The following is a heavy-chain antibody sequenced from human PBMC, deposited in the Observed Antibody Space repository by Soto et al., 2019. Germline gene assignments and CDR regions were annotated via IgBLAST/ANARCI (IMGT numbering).Heavy chain of an antibody. D-gene: IGHD1-26*01. CDR3: AGPQSYPFDY. CDR1: GGTFSSYT. J-gene: IGHJ4*02. V-gene: IGHV1-69*02. CDR2: IIPILGIA. Sequence: QVQLVQSGAEVKKPGSSVKVSCKASGGTFSSYTISWVRQAPGQGLEWMGRIIPILGIANYAQKFQGRVTITADKSTITAYMELSSLRSEDTAVYYCAGPQSYPFDYWGQGTLVTVSS.